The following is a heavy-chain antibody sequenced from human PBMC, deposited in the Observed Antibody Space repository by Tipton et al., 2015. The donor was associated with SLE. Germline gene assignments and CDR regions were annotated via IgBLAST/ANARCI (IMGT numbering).Heavy chain of an antibody. J-gene: IGHJ4*02. CDR2: IWYDGNNK. V-gene: IGHV3-30*18. Sequence: QLVQSGGGVVQPGRSLRLSCAASGFTFSSFGVHWVRQAPGKGLEWVAVIWYDGNNKYYADSVKGRFTISRDNSKNTLYLQMNSLRPEDTAVYYCAKEREEDSTGWYFDYWGQGTLVTVSS. CDR3: AKEREEDSTGWYFDY. D-gene: IGHD6-19*01. CDR1: GFTFSSFG.